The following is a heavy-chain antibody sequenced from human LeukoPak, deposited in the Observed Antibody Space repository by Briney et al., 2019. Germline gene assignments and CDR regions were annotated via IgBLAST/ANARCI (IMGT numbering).Heavy chain of an antibody. CDR3: AIGYCSGGSCYSPEYFQH. V-gene: IGHV3-23*01. J-gene: IGHJ1*01. D-gene: IGHD2-15*01. CDR1: GFTFSSYA. CDR2: ISGSGGST. Sequence: GGSLSLSCAASGFTFSSYAMSWVRQAPWKGLEWVSAISGSGGSTYYADSVKGRFTISRDNSKNTLYLQMNSLRAEDTAVYYCAIGYCSGGSCYSPEYFQHWGQGTLVTVSS.